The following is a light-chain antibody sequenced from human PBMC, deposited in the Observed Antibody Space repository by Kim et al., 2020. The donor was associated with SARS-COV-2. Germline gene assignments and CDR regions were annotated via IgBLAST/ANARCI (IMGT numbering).Light chain of an antibody. J-gene: IGLJ1*01. Sequence: ALGQKVRITCQGDSLRRYYASWYQQKPGQAPVLVIYGKNNRPSGIPDRFSDSSSGNTASLTITGAQAEDEADYYCNSRDSSGNHLVFGTGTKVTVL. CDR2: GKN. CDR3: NSRDSSGNHLV. CDR1: SLRRYY. V-gene: IGLV3-19*01.